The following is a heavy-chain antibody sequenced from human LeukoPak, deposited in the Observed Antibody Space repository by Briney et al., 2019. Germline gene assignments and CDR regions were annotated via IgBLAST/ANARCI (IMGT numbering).Heavy chain of an antibody. D-gene: IGHD3-10*01. CDR2: INHSGST. CDR3: ARANKSYYYGSGSYYERYMDV. J-gene: IGHJ6*03. V-gene: IGHV4-34*01. Sequence: PSETLSLTCAVYGGSFSGYYWSWIRQPPGKGLEWIGEINHSGSTNYNPSLKSRVTISVDTSKNQFSLKLSSVTAADTAVYYCARANKSYYYGSGSYYERYMDVWGKGTTVTVSS. CDR1: GGSFSGYY.